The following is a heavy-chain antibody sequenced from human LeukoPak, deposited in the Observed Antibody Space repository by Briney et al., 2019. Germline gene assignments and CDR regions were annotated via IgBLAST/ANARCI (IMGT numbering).Heavy chain of an antibody. CDR1: GFTFSGSA. D-gene: IGHD4-17*01. V-gene: IGHV3-73*01. Sequence: PGGSLRLSCAASGFTFSGSAMHWVRQASGKGLEWVGRIRSKANSYATAYAASVKGRFTISRDDSKNTAYLQMNSLKTEDTAGYYCTRREPDYGDYGTPFDYWGQGTLVTVSS. CDR2: IRSKANSYAT. J-gene: IGHJ4*02. CDR3: TRREPDYGDYGTPFDY.